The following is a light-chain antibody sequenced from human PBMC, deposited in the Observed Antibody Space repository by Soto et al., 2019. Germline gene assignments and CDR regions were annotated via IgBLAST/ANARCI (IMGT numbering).Light chain of an antibody. CDR1: SSDVGGYNY. CDR2: EVS. CDR3: CSYAGSSPYV. Sequence: QSALTQPPSASGSFGQSVTISCTGTSSDVGGYNYVSWYQQHPGKAPKLMIYEVSERPSGVPDRFSGSKSGNTASLTISGLQAEDEADYYCCSYAGSSPYVFGTGTKVTVL. J-gene: IGLJ1*01. V-gene: IGLV2-8*01.